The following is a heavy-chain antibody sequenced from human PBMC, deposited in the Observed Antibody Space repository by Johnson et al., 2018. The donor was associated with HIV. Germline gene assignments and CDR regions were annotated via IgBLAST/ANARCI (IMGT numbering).Heavy chain of an antibody. J-gene: IGHJ3*02. D-gene: IGHD2-15*01. Sequence: VQLVESGGVVVHPGGSLRLSCAASGFTFDDCAMHWVRQAPGKGLEWVSLISWDGETYYADSTKGRFTISRDNAKNSLYLQIDSLRAEDTAVYYCARDAARKTRGAFDIWGQGTMVTVSS. CDR1: GFTFDDCA. CDR3: ARDAARKTRGAFDI. CDR2: ISWDGET. V-gene: IGHV3-43D*03.